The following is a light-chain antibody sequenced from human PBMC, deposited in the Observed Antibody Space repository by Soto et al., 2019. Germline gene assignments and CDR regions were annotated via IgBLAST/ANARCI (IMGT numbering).Light chain of an antibody. CDR2: AAS. V-gene: IGKV1-39*01. CDR3: QQSYNFPRT. CDR1: QGINDY. Sequence: DIQITQSPSSLSASVGDRVTITCRTSQGINDYLNWYQMKPGEAPKLLIYAASALQSGIPSRFSGSASGTEFTLTITSLQPEDFATYYCQQSYNFPRTFGQGTKVDIK. J-gene: IGKJ1*01.